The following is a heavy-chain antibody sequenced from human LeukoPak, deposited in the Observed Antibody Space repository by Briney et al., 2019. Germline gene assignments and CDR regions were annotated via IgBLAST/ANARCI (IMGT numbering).Heavy chain of an antibody. D-gene: IGHD1-26*01. CDR2: INLGDSDT. Sequence: PGESLKISCEVSGHRFTNHWIGWVRQLPGKGLEWTGIINLGDSDTKYSPSFQGQVTISLDKSISTAYLQWRSLKASDTAMYYCARRPYSGSPNWFDPWGQGTLVTVSS. CDR3: ARRPYSGSPNWFDP. V-gene: IGHV5-51*01. CDR1: GHRFTNHW. J-gene: IGHJ5*02.